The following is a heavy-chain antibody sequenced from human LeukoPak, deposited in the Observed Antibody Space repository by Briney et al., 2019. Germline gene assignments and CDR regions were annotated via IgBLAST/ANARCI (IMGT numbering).Heavy chain of an antibody. J-gene: IGHJ4*02. D-gene: IGHD5-18*01. CDR2: RYSSGTI. CDR3: ASSYDYKCYKRALGHY. CDR1: VGSMSSNGHY. Sequence: SETVSLMCSVSVGSMSSNGHYWRWIRQPPGEGVDWIGGRYSSGTIYYNSPVRSRLSIFADASKNLFSLKLGAVAAADTAVYYRASSYDYKCYKRALGHYWGQGTLVTVSS. V-gene: IGHV4-39*01.